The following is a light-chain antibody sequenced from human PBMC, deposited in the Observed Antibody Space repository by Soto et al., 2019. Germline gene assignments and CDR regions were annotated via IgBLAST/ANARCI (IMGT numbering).Light chain of an antibody. Sequence: DIQMTQSPSSLSASVGDGVTVTCRASQGIDSYLNWYQQKPGTAPKLLIYAASTLERGVPSRFSGSGSGTDFTLVISSLQPADFATYYCQQSYSFPRTFGQGTKVDIK. CDR2: AAS. CDR1: QGIDSY. V-gene: IGKV1-39*01. J-gene: IGKJ1*01. CDR3: QQSYSFPRT.